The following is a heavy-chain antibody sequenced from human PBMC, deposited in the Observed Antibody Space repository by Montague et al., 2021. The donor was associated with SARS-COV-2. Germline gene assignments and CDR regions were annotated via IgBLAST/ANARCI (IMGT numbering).Heavy chain of an antibody. CDR2: LYYSGST. V-gene: IGHV4-61*01. J-gene: IGHJ6*02. D-gene: IGHD3-3*01. CDR1: GGSVSSGSYH. CDR3: ARDPWRITIFGLVTRYGMNV. Sequence: SETLSLTCTVSGGSVSSGSYHWSWIRQPPGKGLEWIGYLYYSGSTNYNPSLKCRVAISVDTSKNQFSLKLSSVTAADTAVYYCARDPWRITIFGLVTRYGMNVWGQGTTVTVSS.